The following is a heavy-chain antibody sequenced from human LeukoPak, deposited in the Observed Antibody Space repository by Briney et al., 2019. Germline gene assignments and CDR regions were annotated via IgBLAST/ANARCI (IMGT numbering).Heavy chain of an antibody. V-gene: IGHV4-59*08. J-gene: IGHJ5*02. CDR1: GGSISSYY. CDR3: ARWYGSGSYRWFDP. Sequence: SETLSLTCTVSGGSISSYYWSWTRQPPGKGLEWIGYIYYSGSTNYNPSLKSRVTISVDTSKNQFSLKLSSVTAADTAVYYCARWYGSGSYRWFDPWGQGTLVTVSS. CDR2: IYYSGST. D-gene: IGHD3-10*01.